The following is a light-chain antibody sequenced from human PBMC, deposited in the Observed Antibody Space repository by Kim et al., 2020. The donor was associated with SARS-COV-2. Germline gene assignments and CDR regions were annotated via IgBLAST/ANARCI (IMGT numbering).Light chain of an antibody. CDR1: HGISNY. V-gene: IGKV1-9*01. J-gene: IGKJ1*01. Sequence: ASVGDKVTITCRASHGISNYLAWYQQKPGKAPKVLIYGSSTLQTGVPSRFSGSGSGTEFTLTISSLQPEDFATYFCLQFNDYPRTFGQGTKVDIK. CDR3: LQFNDYPRT. CDR2: GSS.